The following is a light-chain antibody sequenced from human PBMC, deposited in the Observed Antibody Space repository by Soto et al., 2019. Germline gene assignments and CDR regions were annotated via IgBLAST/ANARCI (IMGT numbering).Light chain of an antibody. J-gene: IGKJ4*01. CDR1: QDISNY. V-gene: IGKV1-33*01. Sequence: DIQMTQSPSSLSASVGDRVSRSWQASQDISNYLNWYQQKPGKAPKLLIYDASNLETGVPSRFSGSGSGTDFTFTISSLQPEDIATYYCQQYDNLPLTFGGGTKVDIK. CDR2: DAS. CDR3: QQYDNLPLT.